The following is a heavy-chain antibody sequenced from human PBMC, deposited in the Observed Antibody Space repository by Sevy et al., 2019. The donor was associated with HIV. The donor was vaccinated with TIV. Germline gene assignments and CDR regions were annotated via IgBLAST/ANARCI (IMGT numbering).Heavy chain of an antibody. J-gene: IGHJ4*02. D-gene: IGHD5-18*01. Sequence: GGSLRLSCAASGFTFSSYGMHWVRQAPGKGLEWVAVISYDGSNKYYADSVKGRFTISRDNSKNTLYLQMNSLRAEDTAVYYCAKHFGLGFTWIQLRALGYWGQGTLVTVSS. V-gene: IGHV3-30*18. CDR1: GFTFSSYG. CDR3: AKHFGLGFTWIQLRALGY. CDR2: ISYDGSNK.